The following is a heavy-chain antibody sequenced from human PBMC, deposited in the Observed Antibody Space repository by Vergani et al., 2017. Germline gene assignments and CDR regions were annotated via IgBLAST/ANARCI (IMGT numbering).Heavy chain of an antibody. D-gene: IGHD4-17*01. CDR2: INPNSGGT. V-gene: IGHV1-2*02. CDR3: ARGLFYGDYGYGGLDY. J-gene: IGHJ4*02. CDR1: GYTFTGYY. Sequence: QVPLVQSGAEVTKPGASVKVSCKASGYTFTGYYMHWVRQAPGQGLEWMGWINPNSGGTNYAQKFQGRVTMTRDTSISTAYMELSRLRSDDTAVYYCARGLFYGDYGYGGLDYWGQGTLVTVSS.